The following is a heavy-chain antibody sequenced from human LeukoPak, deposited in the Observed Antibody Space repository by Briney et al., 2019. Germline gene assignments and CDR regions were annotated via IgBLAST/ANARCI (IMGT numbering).Heavy chain of an antibody. Sequence: GSLRLSCAASGFTFSNYWMSWVRQAPGKGLEWVANIKQDGSEKYYVDSVKGRFTISRDNAKNSLYLQMNSLRAEDTAVYYFFRDSSSIFFWGQGIFVTVSS. D-gene: IGHD6-13*01. CDR2: IKQDGSEK. V-gene: IGHV3-7*03. CDR3: FRDSSSIFF. CDR1: GFTFSNYW. J-gene: IGHJ4*02.